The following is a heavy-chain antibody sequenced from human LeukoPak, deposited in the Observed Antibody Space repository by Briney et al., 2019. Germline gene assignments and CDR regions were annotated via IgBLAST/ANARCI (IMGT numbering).Heavy chain of an antibody. CDR2: IYYSGST. Sequence: SETLSLTCTVSGGSISGYYWSWIRQPPGKGLEWIGFIYYSGSTNYNPSLKSRVTISVGTSKNQFSLKLSSVTAADTAVYYCARQYCSGGSCYEDYWGQGTLVTVSS. J-gene: IGHJ4*02. D-gene: IGHD2-15*01. V-gene: IGHV4-59*08. CDR1: GGSISGYY. CDR3: ARQYCSGGSCYEDY.